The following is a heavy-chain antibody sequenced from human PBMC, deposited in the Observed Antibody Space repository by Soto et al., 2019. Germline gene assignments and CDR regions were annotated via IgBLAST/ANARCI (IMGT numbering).Heavy chain of an antibody. CDR3: AIGQVMVFGVVTSPCWFDP. Sequence: QVQLQQWGAGLLKPSETLSLTCAVYGGSFSGYYWSWIRQPPGKGLEWIGEINHSGSTNYNPSLKRRVTISGDTSKNQFSLTLSSVAAADTGVYYCAIGQVMVFGVVTSPCWFDPWGQGTLVTVSS. J-gene: IGHJ5*02. V-gene: IGHV4-34*01. CDR2: INHSGST. D-gene: IGHD3-3*01. CDR1: GGSFSGYY.